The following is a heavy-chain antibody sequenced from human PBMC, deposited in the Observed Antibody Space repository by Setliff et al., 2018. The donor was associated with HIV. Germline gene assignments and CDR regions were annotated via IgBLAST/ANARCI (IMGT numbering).Heavy chain of an antibody. Sequence: SFINYGISWVRQAPGQGPEWMGWISAYTGHTDYAPRLLGRVTMTTDTSTSTAYMELRSLTSDDTAVYYCARARLQGIVTAVGPRDNCLDPWGQGTRVTVSS. CDR3: ARARLQGIVTAVGPRDNCLDP. V-gene: IGHV1-18*01. D-gene: IGHD1-26*01. J-gene: IGHJ5*02. CDR2: ISAYTGHT. CDR1: SFINYG.